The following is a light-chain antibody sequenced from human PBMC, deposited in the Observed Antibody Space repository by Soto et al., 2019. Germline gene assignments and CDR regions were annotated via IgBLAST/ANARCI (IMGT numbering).Light chain of an antibody. V-gene: IGLV2-8*01. J-gene: IGLJ2*01. Sequence: QSVLTQPPSASGSPGQSVTISCTGTSSDVGGYNYVSWYQQHAGKAPKLMIYEVSKRPSGVPDRFSGSKSGNTASLTVSGLQAEDEADYYCSSYAGSNKVFGGGTQLTVL. CDR3: SSYAGSNKV. CDR1: SSDVGGYNY. CDR2: EVS.